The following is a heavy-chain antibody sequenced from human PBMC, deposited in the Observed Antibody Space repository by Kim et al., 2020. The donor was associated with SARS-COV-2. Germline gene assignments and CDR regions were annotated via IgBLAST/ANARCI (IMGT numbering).Heavy chain of an antibody. Sequence: GGSLRLSCAASGLTSTSYSMDWVRQVPGKGPVWVARIKSDGRSIAYADSVKGRFTITRDNAYSTLYLQMNTLRLEDTAVYYCAILPPVYWVQGTLVTV. J-gene: IGHJ4*02. D-gene: IGHD2-2*01. V-gene: IGHV3-74*01. CDR2: IKSDGRSI. CDR3: AILPPVY. CDR1: GLTSTSYS.